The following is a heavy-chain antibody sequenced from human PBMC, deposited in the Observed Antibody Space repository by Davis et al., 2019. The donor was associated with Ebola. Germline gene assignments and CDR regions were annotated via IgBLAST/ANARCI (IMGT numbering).Heavy chain of an antibody. J-gene: IGHJ6*02. CDR2: IYSGGST. Sequence: GESLKISCAASGFTVSSNYMSWVRQAPGKGLEWVSVIYSGGSTYYADSVKGRFTISRDNAKNSLYLQMNSLRAEDTAVYYCAATYVSGLLQVFGGMDVWGQGTTVTVSS. CDR3: AATYVSGLLQVFGGMDV. D-gene: IGHD5-18*01. V-gene: IGHV3-53*01. CDR1: GFTVSSNY.